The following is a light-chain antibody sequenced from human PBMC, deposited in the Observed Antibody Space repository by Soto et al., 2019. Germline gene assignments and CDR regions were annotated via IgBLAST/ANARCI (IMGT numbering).Light chain of an antibody. CDR3: QTYDKSLGGWV. J-gene: IGLJ3*02. CDR2: GNT. Sequence: QSVLTQPPSASGTPGQRVTISCSGSSSNIGSNTVNWYQQLPGTAPKLLIFGNTNRPSGVPDRFSGSRSGSSASLAISGLQAEDEADYYCQTYDKSLGGWVFGGGTQLTVL. V-gene: IGLV1-44*01. CDR1: SSNIGSNT.